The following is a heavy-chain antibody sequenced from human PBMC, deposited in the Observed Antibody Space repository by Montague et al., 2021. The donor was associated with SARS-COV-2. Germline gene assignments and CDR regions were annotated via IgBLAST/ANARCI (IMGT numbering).Heavy chain of an antibody. CDR3: ASYRDYGDYY. Sequence: TLSLTCAVSGGSVSSGGYSWYWIREAPGKGLEWIGHIHHSGNTYYNPSLESRVTISGDRPKNQFSLKVTPITAADTAVYYCASYRDYGDYYWGQGTLVTVSS. D-gene: IGHD4-17*01. CDR1: GGSVSSGGYS. J-gene: IGHJ4*02. V-gene: IGHV4-30-2*01. CDR2: IHHSGNT.